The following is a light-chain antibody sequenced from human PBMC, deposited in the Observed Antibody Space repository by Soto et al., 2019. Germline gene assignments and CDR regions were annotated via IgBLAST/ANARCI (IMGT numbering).Light chain of an antibody. CDR1: QSVSSN. J-gene: IGKJ3*01. V-gene: IGKV3-15*01. Sequence: EIVMTQSPATLSLSPGERATLSCRASQSVSSNLAWYQQKPGQAPRLLIYGASTRATGIPASFSGSGSGTGFTLTITSLQSEDLAVYYCQQYNGWPTFGPGTKVDV. CDR3: QQYNGWPT. CDR2: GAS.